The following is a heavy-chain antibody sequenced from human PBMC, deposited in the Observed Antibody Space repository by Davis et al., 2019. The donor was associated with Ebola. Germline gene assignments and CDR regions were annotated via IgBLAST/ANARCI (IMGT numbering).Heavy chain of an antibody. CDR2: ISHSGST. CDR3: ARGNYGDYIVLYYYNMDV. CDR1: GFSISGGYY. V-gene: IGHV4-38-2*02. Sequence: MPSETLSLTCSVSGFSISGGYYWGWIRQAPGKGMEWIGSISHSGSTYFTPSLASRVTISIDTSKNQFSLKLSSVTAADTAVYYCARGNYGDYIVLYYYNMDVWGQGTTVTVSS. D-gene: IGHD4-17*01. J-gene: IGHJ6*02.